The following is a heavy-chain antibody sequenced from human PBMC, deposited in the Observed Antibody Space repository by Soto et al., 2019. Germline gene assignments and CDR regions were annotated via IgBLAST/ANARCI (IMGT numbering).Heavy chain of an antibody. CDR1: GLTFSVSA. V-gene: IGHV3-23*01. J-gene: IGHJ4*02. CDR2: TGLSGRTT. D-gene: IGHD1-20*01. CDR3: STVHNTSRSFNF. Sequence: EVQLLESGGGLVQPGGSLRLSCVASGLTFSVSAMTWVRQAPGKGLEWVSTTGLSGRTTYYGDSVKGRFTVSRDNSKNTLELQMSSLRAEDTAVYYCSTVHNTSRSFNFWGRGTLVTVSS.